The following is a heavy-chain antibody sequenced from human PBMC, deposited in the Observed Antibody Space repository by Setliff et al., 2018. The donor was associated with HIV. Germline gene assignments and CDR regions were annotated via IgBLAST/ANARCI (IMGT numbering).Heavy chain of an antibody. D-gene: IGHD3-9*01. CDR3: ARHSRGYSDITTGRLTDPFDV. V-gene: IGHV4-39*01. CDR2: IYYSGST. Sequence: PSETLSLTCTVSGDSINSGNYYWSWIRQHPGKGLEWIGYIYYSGSTYYSPSLKSRVTISVDTSKNQFSLKLSSVTAADTAVYYCARHSRGYSDITTGRLTDPFDVWGPGTMVTVSS. J-gene: IGHJ3*01. CDR1: GDSINSGNYY.